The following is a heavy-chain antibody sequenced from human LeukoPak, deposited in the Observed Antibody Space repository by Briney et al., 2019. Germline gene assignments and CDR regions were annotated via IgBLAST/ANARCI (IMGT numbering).Heavy chain of an antibody. D-gene: IGHD3-22*01. CDR1: GGSISSSSYY. J-gene: IGHJ4*02. CDR2: IYYSGST. V-gene: IGHV4-30-4*08. Sequence: PSETLSLTCTVSGGSISSSSYYWGWIRQPPGKGLEWIGYIYYSGSTYYNPSLKSRVTISVDTSKNQFSLKLSSVTAADTAVYYCARGRGLFTAYYFDYWGQGTLVTVSS. CDR3: ARGRGLFTAYYFDY.